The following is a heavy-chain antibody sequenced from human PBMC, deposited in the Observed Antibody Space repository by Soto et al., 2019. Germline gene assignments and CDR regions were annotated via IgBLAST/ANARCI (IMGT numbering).Heavy chain of an antibody. V-gene: IGHV1-18*01. CDR2: ISAYNGNT. D-gene: IGHD2-2*02. J-gene: IGHJ4*02. CDR3: ARDIPQVVPAALPFDY. Sequence: QVQLVQSGDEVKKPGASVTVSCQASGYTFTSYGISWVRQAPGQGLEWMGWISAYNGNTNYAQKLQGRVTMTTDTYTSTAYMELRSLRSDDTAVYYCARDIPQVVPAALPFDYWGQGTLVTVSS. CDR1: GYTFTSYG.